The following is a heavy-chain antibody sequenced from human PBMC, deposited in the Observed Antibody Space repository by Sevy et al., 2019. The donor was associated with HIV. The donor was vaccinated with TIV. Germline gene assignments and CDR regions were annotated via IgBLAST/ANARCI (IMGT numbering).Heavy chain of an antibody. D-gene: IGHD3-10*01. Sequence: SETLSLTCTVSGGSISSNPYYWGWIRQPPGKGLEWIGSIFYSGNTYYNSSLKSRVTISVETSKNKFSLRLGSVTAADTAIYYGAGAHLVRGEGMGGNFDYWGQGTLVTVSS. CDR3: AGAHLVRGEGMGGNFDY. V-gene: IGHV4-39*01. J-gene: IGHJ4*02. CDR1: GGSISSNPYY. CDR2: IFYSGNT.